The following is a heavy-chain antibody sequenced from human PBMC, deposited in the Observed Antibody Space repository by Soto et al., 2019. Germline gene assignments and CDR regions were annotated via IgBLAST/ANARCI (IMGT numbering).Heavy chain of an antibody. V-gene: IGHV1-46*01. D-gene: IGHD6-13*01. CDR3: ARDSFVSRAAAMSPWNWFDP. J-gene: IGHJ5*02. Sequence: QVQLVQSGAEVKKPGASVKVSCKASGFTFTSYYMHWVRQAPGQGLQWMGMISPSGGSTSYAQKLQGRVTMTRDTSTSTDYMELSSLRSEDTAVYYCARDSFVSRAAAMSPWNWFDPWGQGTLVTVSS. CDR2: ISPSGGST. CDR1: GFTFTSYY.